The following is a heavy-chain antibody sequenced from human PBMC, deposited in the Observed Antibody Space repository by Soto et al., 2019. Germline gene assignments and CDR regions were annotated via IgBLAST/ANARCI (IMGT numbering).Heavy chain of an antibody. CDR3: ARIKARPTVTTYLAY. CDR1: GYTFTGYY. Sequence: QVQLVQSGAEVKKPGASVKVSCKASGYTFTGYYMHWVRQAPGQVLEWMGWINPNSGGTNYAQKFQGRVTMTRDTSISTAYMERSRLRSDDTAVYYCARIKARPTVTTYLAYWGQGTLVTVSS. D-gene: IGHD4-17*01. CDR2: INPNSGGT. J-gene: IGHJ4*02. V-gene: IGHV1-2*02.